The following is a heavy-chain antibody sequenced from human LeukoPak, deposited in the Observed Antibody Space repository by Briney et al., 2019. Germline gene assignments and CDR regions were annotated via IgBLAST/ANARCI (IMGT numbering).Heavy chain of an antibody. CDR2: INPNSGVT. J-gene: IGHJ6*02. CDR3: ARGRRYCSSTSCYGYYYYSGMDV. Sequence: GAPLKVSCKASGYTFIGYYMYWVRQAPGQGPEWMGWINPNSGVTNYAQKFQGRVTITADKSTSTAYMELSSLRSEDTGVYYCARGRRYCSSTSCYGYYYYSGMDVWGQGTTVTVSS. CDR1: GYTFIGYY. V-gene: IGHV1-2*02. D-gene: IGHD2-2*01.